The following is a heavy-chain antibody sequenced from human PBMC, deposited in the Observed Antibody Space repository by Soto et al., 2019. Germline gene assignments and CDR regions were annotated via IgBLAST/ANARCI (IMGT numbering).Heavy chain of an antibody. CDR1: GGSFSGYY. J-gene: IGHJ4*02. Sequence: QVQLQQWGAGLLKPSETLSLTCAVYGGSFSGYYWSWIRQPPGKGLEWIGEINHSGSTNYNPSLKSRVTISVDTSKNQCSMKLSSVTAADTAVYYCAGVRGYSGSDLDYWGQGTLVTVSS. CDR2: INHSGST. D-gene: IGHD5-12*01. V-gene: IGHV4-34*01. CDR3: AGVRGYSGSDLDY.